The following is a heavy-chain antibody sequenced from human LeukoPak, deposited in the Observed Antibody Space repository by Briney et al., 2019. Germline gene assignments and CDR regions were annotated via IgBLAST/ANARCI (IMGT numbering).Heavy chain of an antibody. V-gene: IGHV3-7*01. D-gene: IGHD3-10*01. CDR2: IKQDGSEI. J-gene: IGHJ4*02. Sequence: GVSLRLSCVVSGFTFSSYWMSWVRQAPGKGLEWVASIKQDGSEIYYVDSVKGRFTISRDNAKNSLYLQMNSLRADDTAVYKCARDLGSYRHFFDYWGQGTLVTVSS. CDR1: GFTFSSYW. CDR3: ARDLGSYRHFFDY.